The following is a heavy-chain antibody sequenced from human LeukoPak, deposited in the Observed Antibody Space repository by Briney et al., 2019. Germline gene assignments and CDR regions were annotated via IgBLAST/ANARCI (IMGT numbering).Heavy chain of an antibody. V-gene: IGHV1-18*01. CDR3: ASNKLLWFGESDYYYYGMDV. J-gene: IGHJ6*02. CDR1: GYTFTSYG. CDR2: ISAYNGNT. D-gene: IGHD3-10*01. Sequence: ASVKVSCKASGYTFTSYGISWVRQAPGQGLESMGWISAYNGNTNYAQKLQGRVTMTTDTSTSTAYMELRSLRSDDTAVYYCASNKLLWFGESDYYYYGMDVWGQGTTVTVSS.